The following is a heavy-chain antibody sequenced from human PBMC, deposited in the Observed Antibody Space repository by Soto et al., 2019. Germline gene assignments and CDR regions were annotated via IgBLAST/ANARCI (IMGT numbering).Heavy chain of an antibody. CDR1: GFTFSSYS. CDR3: ARDLKRLRLFDY. CDR2: ISSSGSTI. V-gene: IGHV3-48*02. D-gene: IGHD5-12*01. Sequence: GGSLRLSCAASGFTFSSYSMNWVRQAPGRGLEWVSYISSSGSTIYYADSVKGPLTISRDKAKNSLYLQMNSLRDEDTAVYYCARDLKRLRLFDYWGQGTLVTVSS. J-gene: IGHJ4*02.